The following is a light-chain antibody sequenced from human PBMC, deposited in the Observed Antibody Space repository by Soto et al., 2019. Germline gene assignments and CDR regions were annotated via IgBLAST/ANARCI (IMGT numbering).Light chain of an antibody. CDR1: QSISNN. CDR2: GAS. Sequence: EIVMTQSPDTLSVSPGESATLSCRARQSISNNLAWYQQKPGQAPRLLLYGASPRTTGIPARFSGSGSGTEFTLTISSLQSEDFAVYYCQQYNNWPYTFAQGTKLEI. V-gene: IGKV3-15*01. CDR3: QQYNNWPYT. J-gene: IGKJ2*01.